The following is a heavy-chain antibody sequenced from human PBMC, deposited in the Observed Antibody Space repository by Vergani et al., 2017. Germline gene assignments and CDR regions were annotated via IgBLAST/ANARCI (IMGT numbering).Heavy chain of an antibody. CDR1: GYTFTSYG. D-gene: IGHD3-9*01. J-gene: IGHJ4*02. Sequence: QVQLVQSGAEVKKPGASVKVSCKASGYTFTSYGISWVRQAPGQGLEWMGWISAYNGNTNSAQKLQGRVTMTTDTSTSTAYMELRSLRSDDTAVYYCARVYYDILTGNRCYYFDYWGQGTLVTVSS. CDR2: ISAYNGNT. CDR3: ARVYYDILTGNRCYYFDY. V-gene: IGHV1-18*01.